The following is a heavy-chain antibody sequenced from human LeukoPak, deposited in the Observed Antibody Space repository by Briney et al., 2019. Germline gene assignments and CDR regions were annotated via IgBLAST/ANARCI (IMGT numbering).Heavy chain of an antibody. J-gene: IGHJ5*02. CDR1: GGSFSGYY. CDR2: INHSGST. D-gene: IGHD3-16*01. V-gene: IGHV4-34*01. CDR3: ARVGRPDNWFDP. Sequence: ETLSLTCAVYGGSFSGYYWSWIRQPPGKGLEWIGEINHSGSTNYNPSLKSRVTISVDTSKNQFSLKLSSVTAADTAVYYCARVGRPDNWFDPWGQGTLVTVSS.